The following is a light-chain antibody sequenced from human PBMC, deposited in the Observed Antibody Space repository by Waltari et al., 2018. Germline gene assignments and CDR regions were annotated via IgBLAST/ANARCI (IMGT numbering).Light chain of an antibody. CDR2: EGS. V-gene: IGLV2-23*01. J-gene: IGLJ2*01. CDR3: CSYAGSSTYVL. Sequence: QSALTQPASVSGSLGQPITISCTGANSDVGTYNLVSWYQQHPGKAPKLMIDEGSKRPSGVSNRFSGSQSGNTASLTISGLQAEDDGDYYCCSYAGSSTYVLFGGGTKLTVL. CDR1: NSDVGTYNL.